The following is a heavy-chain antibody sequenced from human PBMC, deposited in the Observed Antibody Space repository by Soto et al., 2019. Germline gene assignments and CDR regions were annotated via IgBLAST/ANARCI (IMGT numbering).Heavy chain of an antibody. CDR1: GYTFPSYD. V-gene: IGHV1-8*01. CDR3: ARDLAAADY. D-gene: IGHD6-13*01. J-gene: IGHJ4*02. CDR2: LNPKSGST. Sequence: ASVKVSCKASGYTFPSYDSNWVRQATGQGLEWVALLNPKSGSTNYAQKLQGRVTMTGDTSTSTVYMELSSLISEDTAVYYCARDLAAADYWGQGTLVTVSS.